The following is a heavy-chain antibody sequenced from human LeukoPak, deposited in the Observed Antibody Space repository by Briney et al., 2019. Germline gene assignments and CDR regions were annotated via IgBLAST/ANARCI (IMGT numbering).Heavy chain of an antibody. V-gene: IGHV3-48*03. J-gene: IGHJ4*02. CDR3: ARVSGTVTLPLDY. Sequence: GGSLRLSCAASGFTFSSYEMNWVRQAPGKGLEWVSYISSSGSTIYYADSVKGRFTISRDNAKNSLYLQMNSLRAEDTAVYYYARVSGTVTLPLDYWGQGTLVTVSS. CDR2: ISSSGSTI. CDR1: GFTFSSYE. D-gene: IGHD4-17*01.